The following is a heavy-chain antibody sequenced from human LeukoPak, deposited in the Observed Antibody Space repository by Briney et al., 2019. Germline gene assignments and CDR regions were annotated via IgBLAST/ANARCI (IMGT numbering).Heavy chain of an antibody. CDR3: ARFLFDGNSRCFDY. D-gene: IGHD4-23*01. CDR2: IDPSDSYT. Sequence: GESLKISCKGSGYTFTNYWITWVRQMPGGGLEWMGSIDPSDSYTNYSPSFQGHVTISADKSVSTAYLQWSSLKASDTAMYYCARFLFDGNSRCFDYWGQGTLVTVSS. CDR1: GYTFTNYW. J-gene: IGHJ4*02. V-gene: IGHV5-10-1*01.